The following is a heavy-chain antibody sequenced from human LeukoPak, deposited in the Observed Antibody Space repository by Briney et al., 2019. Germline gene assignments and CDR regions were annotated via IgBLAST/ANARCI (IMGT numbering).Heavy chain of an antibody. CDR1: GFTLSSYA. Sequence: PGGSLRLFCAASGFTLSSYAMHWARQAPGKGLEYVSAISSNGGNTYYAKSVKGRFTISRDNYKDKLYLQKGSLRAEDMAVYYCARNAMARGNHFDYWGQGTLVAVSS. J-gene: IGHJ4*02. V-gene: IGHV3-64*01. CDR2: ISSNGGNT. CDR3: ARNAMARGNHFDY. D-gene: IGHD3-10*01.